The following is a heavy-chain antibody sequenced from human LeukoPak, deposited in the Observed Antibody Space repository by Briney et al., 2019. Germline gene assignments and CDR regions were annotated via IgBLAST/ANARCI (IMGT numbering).Heavy chain of an antibody. V-gene: IGHV4-59*01. CDR2: IYYSGST. D-gene: IGHD3-10*01. J-gene: IGHJ4*02. CDR1: GGSISSYY. CDR3: ARDNYGSGKYDY. Sequence: PSETLSLTCTVSGGSISSYYWSWIRQPPGKGLEWIGYIYYSGSTNYNPSLKSRVTISVDTSKNQFSLKLSSVTAADTAVYYCARDNYGSGKYDYWGQGTLVTVSS.